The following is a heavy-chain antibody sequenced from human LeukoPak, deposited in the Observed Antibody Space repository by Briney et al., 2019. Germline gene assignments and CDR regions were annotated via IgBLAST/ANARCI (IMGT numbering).Heavy chain of an antibody. CDR1: GFTFSNSW. D-gene: IGHD1-26*01. Sequence: GGSLRLSCAASGFTFSNSWMSWVRQAPGKGLEWVATIKPDGSAQYYVDSVKGRFTISRDNSKNTLYLQMNSLRAEDTAVYYCAKAYSGSYLDAFDIWGQGTMVTVSS. CDR2: IKPDGSAQ. V-gene: IGHV3-7*01. J-gene: IGHJ3*02. CDR3: AKAYSGSYLDAFDI.